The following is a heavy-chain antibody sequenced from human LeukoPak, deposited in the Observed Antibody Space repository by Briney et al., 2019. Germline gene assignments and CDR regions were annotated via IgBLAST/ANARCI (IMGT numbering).Heavy chain of an antibody. CDR3: AKGLSLGYCSGGSCFSSLMVY. CDR2: ISGSGGST. CDR1: GFTFSTYT. J-gene: IGHJ4*02. Sequence: EASLRLSCPDSGFTFSTYTMRWDRPAPGEGLERVSAISGSGGSTYYADSVKGRFTISRDNSKNTLYLQMNSLRAEDTAVYYCAKGLSLGYCSGGSCFSSLMVYWGQGTLVTVSS. D-gene: IGHD2-15*01. V-gene: IGHV3-23*01.